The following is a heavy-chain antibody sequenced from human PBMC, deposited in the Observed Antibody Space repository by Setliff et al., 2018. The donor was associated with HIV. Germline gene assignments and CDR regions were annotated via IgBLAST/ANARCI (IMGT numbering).Heavy chain of an antibody. CDR2: IYYSGST. V-gene: IGHV4-59*01. CDR1: GGSISGYY. CDR3: ARESQQYYDILTGFNYYYGMDV. Sequence: SETLSLTCNVSGGSISGYYWSWVRQPPGKGLEWIGCIYYSGSTNYNPSLRSRVTISVDTSKNRVSLRLTSVTSADTALYYCARESQQYYDILTGFNYYYGMDVWGRGITVTVSS. J-gene: IGHJ6*02. D-gene: IGHD3-9*01.